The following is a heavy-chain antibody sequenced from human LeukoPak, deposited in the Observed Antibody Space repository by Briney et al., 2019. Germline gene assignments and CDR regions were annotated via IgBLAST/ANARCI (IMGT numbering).Heavy chain of an antibody. D-gene: IGHD6-13*01. CDR2: ISYDGSNK. V-gene: IGHV3-30*18. J-gene: IGHJ4*02. CDR3: AKDHRGAAAPDY. CDR1: GFTFSSYG. Sequence: GGSPRLSCAASGFTFSSYGMHWVRQAPGKGLEWVAVISYDGSNKYYADSVKSRFTISRDNSKNTLYLQMNSLRAEDTAVYYCAKDHRGAAAPDYWGQGTLVTVSS.